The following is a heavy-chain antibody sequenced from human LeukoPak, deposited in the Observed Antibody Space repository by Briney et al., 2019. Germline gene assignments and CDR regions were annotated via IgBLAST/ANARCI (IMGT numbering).Heavy chain of an antibody. D-gene: IGHD6-25*01. V-gene: IGHV3-21*01. J-gene: IGHJ4*02. CDR3: TRDVSKRISGYDF. CDR2: ISSSGSYI. CDR1: GFTFSSYS. Sequence: GGSLRLSCAASGFTFSSYSMNWVRQAPGKGLEWVSSISSSGSYIYYADSVKGRFTISRDNAKSSVHLQMNSLRAEDTAVYYCTRDVSKRISGYDFWGQGTLVTVSS.